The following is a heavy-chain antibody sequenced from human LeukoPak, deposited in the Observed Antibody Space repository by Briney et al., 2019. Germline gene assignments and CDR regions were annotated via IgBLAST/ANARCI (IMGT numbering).Heavy chain of an antibody. CDR2: INWNGGST. CDR3: ARDLLGELSSYYFDY. CDR1: GFTFDDYG. D-gene: IGHD3-16*02. V-gene: IGHV3-20*04. Sequence: GGSLRLSCAASGFTFDDYGMSWVRQAPGKGLEWVSGINWNGGSTGYADSVKGRFTISRDNAKNSLYLQMDSLRAEDTALYYCARDLLGELSSYYFDYWGQGTLVTVSS. J-gene: IGHJ4*02.